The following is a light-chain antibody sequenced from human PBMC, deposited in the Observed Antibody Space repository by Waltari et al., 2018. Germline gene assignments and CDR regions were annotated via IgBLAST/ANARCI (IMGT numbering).Light chain of an antibody. J-gene: IGLJ2*01. CDR2: DVN. Sequence: QSALTQPPSASGSPGQSVTISCTGTSGDIGAYNSVNWYRQHPGKVPKLMIYDVNRRPSGVPDRFSVSKSGNTASLTVSGLQPEDEAVYYCNSFAGSDTVVFGGGTTLTVL. CDR1: SGDIGAYNS. V-gene: IGLV2-8*01. CDR3: NSFAGSDTVV.